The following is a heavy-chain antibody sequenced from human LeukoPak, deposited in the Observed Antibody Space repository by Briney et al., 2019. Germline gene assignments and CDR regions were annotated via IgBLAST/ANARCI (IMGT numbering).Heavy chain of an antibody. CDR3: ASARHGDYVWDY. Sequence: GESLRISCKGSGYSFTYWIGWVRQMPGKGLEWMGIIYSGDSHTKYSPSFQGRVTISADKSISTAYLQWSSLEASDTAMYYCASARHGDYVWDYWGQGTLVTVSS. V-gene: IGHV5-51*01. CDR1: GYSFTYW. J-gene: IGHJ4*02. CDR2: IYSGDSHT. D-gene: IGHD4-17*01.